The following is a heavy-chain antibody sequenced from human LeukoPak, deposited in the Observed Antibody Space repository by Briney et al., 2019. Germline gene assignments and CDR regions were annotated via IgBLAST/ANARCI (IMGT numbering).Heavy chain of an antibody. D-gene: IGHD2-8*01. J-gene: IGHJ6*03. Sequence: MPSETLSLTCTVSGGSISSYYWSWIRQPPGKGLEWIGYIYYSGSTNYNPSLKSRVTISVDTSKNQFSLKLSSVTAADTAVYYCARVTSCTNDVCPRHYYYYMDVWGKGTTVTVSS. CDR1: GGSISSYY. V-gene: IGHV4-59*01. CDR2: IYYSGST. CDR3: ARVTSCTNDVCPRHYYYYMDV.